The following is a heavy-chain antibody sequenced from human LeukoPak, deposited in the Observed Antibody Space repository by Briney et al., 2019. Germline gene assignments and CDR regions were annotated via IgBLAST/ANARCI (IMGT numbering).Heavy chain of an antibody. J-gene: IGHJ4*02. CDR1: GFTFSSYA. D-gene: IGHD2-21*02. V-gene: IGHV3-23*01. CDR2: ISGRGGRT. CDR3: AKDHANTPVVTN. Sequence: GGSLRLSCAASGFTFSSYAITRVRQAPGKGLEWVSGISGRGGRTYYAGSVKGRFTISRDNSKNTLYLQMNSLRAEDTAVYYCAKDHANTPVVTNWGQGILVSVSS.